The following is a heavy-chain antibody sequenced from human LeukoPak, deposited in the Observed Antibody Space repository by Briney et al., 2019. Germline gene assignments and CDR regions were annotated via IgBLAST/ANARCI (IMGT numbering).Heavy chain of an antibody. D-gene: IGHD6-13*01. V-gene: IGHV1-18*01. Sequence: ASVKVSCKASGYTFTSYGISWVRQAPGQGLERMGWISAYNGNTNYAQKLQGRVTMTTDTSTSTAYMELRSLRSDDTAVYYCARRSSSRYYFDYWGQGTLVTVSS. CDR1: GYTFTSYG. CDR2: ISAYNGNT. J-gene: IGHJ4*02. CDR3: ARRSSSRYYFDY.